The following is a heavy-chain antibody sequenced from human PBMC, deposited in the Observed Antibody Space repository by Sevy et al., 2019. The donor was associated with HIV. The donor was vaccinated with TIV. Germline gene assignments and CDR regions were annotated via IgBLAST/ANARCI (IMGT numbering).Heavy chain of an antibody. Sequence: ASVKVSCKASGFTFTDYFIHWVRQAPGQGLEWMGWINPKSDDTNFSQKFQDRVTMTQDTSVSTAYMELTRLRSDDTAVYYCARGLREFLHYDSSGSSTSHLDYWGQGTLVTVSS. V-gene: IGHV1-2*02. J-gene: IGHJ4*02. D-gene: IGHD3-22*01. CDR1: GFTFTDYF. CDR3: ARGLREFLHYDSSGSSTSHLDY. CDR2: INPKSDDT.